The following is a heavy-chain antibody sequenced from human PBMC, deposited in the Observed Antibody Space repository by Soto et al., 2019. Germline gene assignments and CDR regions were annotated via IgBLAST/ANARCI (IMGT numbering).Heavy chain of an antibody. D-gene: IGHD1-1*01. CDR3: VAELAHEY. V-gene: IGHV1-58*02. Sequence: APVKVSRKASGFTLSHPGISWVRQAPGQGLEWIGWVVIGSGSAFYAQKFQDRVTITRDMSTSTAYMELSSLRSEDTAVYYCVAELAHEYWGQGTPVTVSS. CDR1: GFTLSHPG. J-gene: IGHJ4*02. CDR2: VVIGSGSA.